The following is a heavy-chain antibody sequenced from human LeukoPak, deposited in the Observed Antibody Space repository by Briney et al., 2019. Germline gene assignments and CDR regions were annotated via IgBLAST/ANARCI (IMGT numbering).Heavy chain of an antibody. CDR2: ISSSSSYT. V-gene: IGHV3-11*06. Sequence: GGSLRLSCAASGFTFSDYYMSWIRQAPGKGLEWVSYISSSSSYTNYADSVKGRFTISRDNAKKSLYLQMNSLRAEDTAVYYCARSPEYYCSSTSCLYYYGMDVWGQGTTVTVSS. CDR1: GFTFSDYY. CDR3: ARSPEYYCSSTSCLYYYGMDV. J-gene: IGHJ6*02. D-gene: IGHD2-2*01.